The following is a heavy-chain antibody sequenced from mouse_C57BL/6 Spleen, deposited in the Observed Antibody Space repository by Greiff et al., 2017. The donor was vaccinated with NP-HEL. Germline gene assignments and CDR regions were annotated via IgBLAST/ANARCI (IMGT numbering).Heavy chain of an antibody. Sequence: EVQLQQSVAELVRPGASVKLSCTASGFNIKNTYMHWVKQRPEQGLEWIGRIDPANGNTKYAPQFQGKATITADTSSNTAYLQLSSLTSEYTAIYYCALNPFYGNYVWFAYWGQGTLVTVSA. J-gene: IGHJ3*01. D-gene: IGHD2-1*01. CDR1: GFNIKNTY. CDR3: ALNPFYGNYVWFAY. V-gene: IGHV14-3*01. CDR2: IDPANGNT.